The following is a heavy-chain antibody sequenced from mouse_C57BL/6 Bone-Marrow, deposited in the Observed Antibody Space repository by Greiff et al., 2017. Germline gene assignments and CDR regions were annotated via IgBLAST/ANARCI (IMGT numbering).Heavy chain of an antibody. J-gene: IGHJ3*01. V-gene: IGHV2-2*01. CDR1: GFSLTSYG. Sequence: VQLVESGPGLVQPSQSLSITCTVSGFSLTSYGVHWVRQSPGKGLEWLGVIWSGGSTDYNAAFISRLSISKDNSKSQVFFKMNSLQADDTAIYYCARGYDWFAYWGQGTLVTVSA. D-gene: IGHD2-3*01. CDR2: IWSGGST. CDR3: ARGYDWFAY.